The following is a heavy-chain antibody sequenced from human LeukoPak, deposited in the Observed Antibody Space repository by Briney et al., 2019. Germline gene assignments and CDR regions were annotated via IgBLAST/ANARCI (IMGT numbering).Heavy chain of an antibody. CDR3: AGRRLYYFDY. CDR1: GGSISSSSYC. J-gene: IGHJ4*02. CDR2: IYYSGST. V-gene: IGHV4-39*07. Sequence: TSETLSLTCTVSGGSISSSSYCWGWIRQPPGKGLEWIGSIYYSGSTYYNPSLKSRVTISVDTSKNQFSLKLTSVTAADTAVYYCAGRRLYYFDYWGQGTLVTVSS.